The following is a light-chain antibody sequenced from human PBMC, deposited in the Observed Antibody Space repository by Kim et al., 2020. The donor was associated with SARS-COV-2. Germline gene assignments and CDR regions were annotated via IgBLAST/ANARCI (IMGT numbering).Light chain of an antibody. V-gene: IGLV2-23*02. CDR2: EVS. CDR3: CSYAGSSTWV. Sequence: SIPIPCTGTSSDVVSYNLVPWYQQHPGKAPKLMIYEVSKRPSGVSNRFSGSKSGNTASLTISGLQAEDEADYYCCSYAGSSTWVFGGGTQLTVL. CDR1: SSDVVSYNL. J-gene: IGLJ3*02.